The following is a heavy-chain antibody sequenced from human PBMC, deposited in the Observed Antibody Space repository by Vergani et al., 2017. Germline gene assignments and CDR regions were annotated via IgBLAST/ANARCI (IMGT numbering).Heavy chain of an antibody. Sequence: QVQLVESGGGVVQPGGSLRLSCAASGFTFSSYGMHWVRQAPGKGLEWVAFIRYDGSNKYYADSVKGRFTISRDNSKNTLYLQMNSLRAEDTAVYYCARYCSGGSCYQTGGAFDIWGQGTMVTVSS. D-gene: IGHD2-15*01. CDR2: IRYDGSNK. CDR1: GFTFSSYG. J-gene: IGHJ3*02. V-gene: IGHV3-30*02. CDR3: ARYCSGGSCYQTGGAFDI.